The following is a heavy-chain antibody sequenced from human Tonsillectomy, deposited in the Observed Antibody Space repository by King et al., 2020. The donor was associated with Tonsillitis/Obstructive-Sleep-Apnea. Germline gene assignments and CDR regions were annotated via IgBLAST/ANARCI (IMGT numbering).Heavy chain of an antibody. CDR1: GFTFRTYA. D-gene: IGHD2-2*01. CDR2: ISYDGSNK. CDR3: ARDACIVVLPAGNYFDY. V-gene: IGHV3-30*04. J-gene: IGHJ4*02. Sequence: VQLVESGGGVVQPGRSLRLSCAASGFTFRTYAMHGVRQATGKGLEWVAVISYDGSNKYYADPAKGRFTISRDNSKNTLYLKINSLRAEDTAVYYCARDACIVVLPAGNYFDYCGQGTLVTVSS.